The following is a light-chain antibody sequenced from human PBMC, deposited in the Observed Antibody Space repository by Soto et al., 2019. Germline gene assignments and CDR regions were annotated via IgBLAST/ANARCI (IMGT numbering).Light chain of an antibody. CDR3: QQYDSVPPWT. CDR2: GTS. CDR1: RTVGRSY. V-gene: IGKV3-20*01. J-gene: IGKJ1*01. Sequence: ETVLTQSPDIMYLSPGERATLSCRASRTVGRSYLAWYQQKPSQAPRLLIFGTSTRATAIPDRFSGGGSGTDFTLTISSLDPEDYAVYFCQQYDSVPPWTFGQGTRVEV.